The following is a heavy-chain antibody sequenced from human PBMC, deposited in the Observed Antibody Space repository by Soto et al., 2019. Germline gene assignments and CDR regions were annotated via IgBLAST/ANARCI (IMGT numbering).Heavy chain of an antibody. D-gene: IGHD2-2*01. V-gene: IGHV3-23*01. J-gene: IGHJ5*02. CDR1: GFTFSNYA. Sequence: EVQLLESGGGLVQPGGSLRLPCAASGFTFSNYAMSWVRQAPGKGLEWVSGISGSGGSTYYTDSVKGRFTISRDNSKNTLYLQMNSLRAEDTAVYYCARDGDIVVVPAAAVGWFDPWGQGTLVTVSS. CDR3: ARDGDIVVVPAAAVGWFDP. CDR2: ISGSGGST.